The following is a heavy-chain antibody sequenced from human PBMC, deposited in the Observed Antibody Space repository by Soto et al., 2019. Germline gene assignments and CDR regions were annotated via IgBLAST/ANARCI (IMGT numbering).Heavy chain of an antibody. CDR1: GFTFSSYG. J-gene: IGHJ6*02. CDR2: ISYDGSNK. CDR3: AKDYYYDSSGSSLYYYYYGMDV. Sequence: PGGSLRLSCAASGFTFSSYGMHWVRQAPGKGLEWVAVISYDGSNKYYADSVKGRFTISRDNSKNTLYLQMNSLRAEDTAVYYCAKDYYYDSSGSSLYYYYYGMDVWGQGTTVTVSS. D-gene: IGHD3-22*01. V-gene: IGHV3-30*18.